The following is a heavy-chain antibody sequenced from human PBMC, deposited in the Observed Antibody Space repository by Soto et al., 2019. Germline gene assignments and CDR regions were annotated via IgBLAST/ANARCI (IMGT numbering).Heavy chain of an antibody. D-gene: IGHD4-17*01. V-gene: IGHV3-7*01. CDR1: GFTFSSYW. CDR2: IKEDGSEK. J-gene: IGHJ4*02. CDR3: ARDEGMTETTFRFDY. Sequence: ESGGGLVQPGGSLRLSCAASGFTFSSYWMSWVRQAPGKGLEWVANIKEDGSEKYYVDSLKGRFTISRDNAKNSLYLQMNSLRAEDTAVYYCARDEGMTETTFRFDYWGQGTLVTVSS.